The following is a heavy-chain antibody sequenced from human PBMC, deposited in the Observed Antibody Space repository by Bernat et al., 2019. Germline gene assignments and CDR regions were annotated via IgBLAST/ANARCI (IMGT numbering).Heavy chain of an antibody. CDR2: IYYSGST. CDR1: GGSIRSYY. J-gene: IGHJ6*03. CDR3: ARGGAYGSLYYYYMDV. Sequence: QVQLQESGPGLVKPSETLSLSCTVSGGSIRSYYWSWIRQPPGRGLEWIGFIYYSGSTNYNPSLKSRVTISVETSKNQFSLKLSSVTAADTAVYYCARGGAYGSLYYYYMDVWGKGTTVTVSS. D-gene: IGHD3-10*01. V-gene: IGHV4-59*01.